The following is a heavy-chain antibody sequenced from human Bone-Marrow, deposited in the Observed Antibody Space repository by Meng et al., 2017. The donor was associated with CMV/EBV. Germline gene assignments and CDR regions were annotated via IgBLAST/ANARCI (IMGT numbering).Heavy chain of an antibody. D-gene: IGHD2-2*01. Sequence: SVKVSCKASGGTFSSYAIGWVRQAPGQGLEWMGGIIPIFGTANYAQKFQGRVTITTDESTSTAYMELSSLRSEDTAVYYCARVPAGVVVPAAHDYYYGMDVWGQGTTVTVSS. J-gene: IGHJ6*02. CDR2: IIPIFGTA. CDR1: GGTFSSYA. V-gene: IGHV1-69*05. CDR3: ARVPAGVVVPAAHDYYYGMDV.